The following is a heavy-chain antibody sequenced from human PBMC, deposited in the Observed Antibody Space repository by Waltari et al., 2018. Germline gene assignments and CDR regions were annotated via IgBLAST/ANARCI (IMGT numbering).Heavy chain of an antibody. V-gene: IGHV4-34*01. CDR1: GGSFSGYY. Sequence: QVQLQQWGAGLLKPSETLSLTCAVYGGSFSGYYWSWIRQPPGKGLEWIGEINHSGSTNYNPSLKSRVTISVDTSKNQFSLKLSSVTAADTAVYYCARGRKVNGYSYGYRFDYWGQGTLVTVSS. CDR3: ARGRKVNGYSYGYRFDY. D-gene: IGHD5-18*01. J-gene: IGHJ4*02. CDR2: INHSGST.